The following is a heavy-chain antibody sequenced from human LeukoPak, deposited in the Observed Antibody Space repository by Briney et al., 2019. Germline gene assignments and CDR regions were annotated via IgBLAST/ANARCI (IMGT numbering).Heavy chain of an antibody. CDR3: ARDENWGPDY. V-gene: IGHV1-2*02. D-gene: IGHD7-27*01. CDR2: IHAGTGDT. J-gene: IGHJ4*02. CDR1: GYTFTGHY. Sequence: ASVKVSCKASGYTFTGHYMHWVRLAPGHGLEWMGWIHAGTGDTNYAQKFQGRFTMTRDTSISTLYMELNRLTSDDTAVYFCARDENWGPDYWGQGTLVTVSS.